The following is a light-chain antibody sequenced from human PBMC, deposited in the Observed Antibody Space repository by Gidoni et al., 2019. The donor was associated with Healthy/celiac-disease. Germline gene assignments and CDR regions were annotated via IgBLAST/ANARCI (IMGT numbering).Light chain of an antibody. J-gene: IGKJ2*01. V-gene: IGKV1-39*01. CDR2: AAS. CDR1: QSISSY. Sequence: DTQMTQSPSSLSASVGDRVTITCRASQSISSYLNLYQQKPGKAPKLLIYAASSLQSGVPSRFSGSGSGTDFTLTISSLQPEDFATYYCQQSYSTPRTFGQGTKLEIK. CDR3: QQSYSTPRT.